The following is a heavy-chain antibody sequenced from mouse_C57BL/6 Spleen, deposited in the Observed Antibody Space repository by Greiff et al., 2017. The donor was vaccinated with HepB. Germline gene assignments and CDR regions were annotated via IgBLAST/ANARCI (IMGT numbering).Heavy chain of an antibody. CDR2: IDPSDSYT. CDR1: GYTFTSYW. CDR3: ARWGTVVASDYAMDY. Sequence: QVQLQQSGAELVMPGASVKLSCKASGYTFTSYWMHWVKQRPGQGLEWIGEIDPSDSYTNYNQKFKGKSTLTVDKSSSTAYMQLSSLTSEDSAVYYCARWGTVVASDYAMDYWGQGTSVTVSS. V-gene: IGHV1-69*01. J-gene: IGHJ4*01. D-gene: IGHD1-1*01.